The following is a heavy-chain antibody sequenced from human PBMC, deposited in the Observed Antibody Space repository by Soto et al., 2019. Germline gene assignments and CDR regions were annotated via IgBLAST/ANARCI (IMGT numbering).Heavy chain of an antibody. Sequence: ASVKVSCKASGYTFTSYAMHWVRQAPGQRLEWMGWINAGNGNTKYSQKFKGRVTITTDKSASTAYMELSSLRSEDTAVYYCARNDILTGYYFRAYWGQGTLVTVSS. CDR1: GYTFTSYA. CDR3: ARNDILTGYYFRAY. J-gene: IGHJ4*02. V-gene: IGHV1-3*01. D-gene: IGHD3-9*01. CDR2: INAGNGNT.